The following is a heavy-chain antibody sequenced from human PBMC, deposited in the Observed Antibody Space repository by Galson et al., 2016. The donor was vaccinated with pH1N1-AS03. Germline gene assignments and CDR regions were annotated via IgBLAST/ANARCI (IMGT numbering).Heavy chain of an antibody. CDR2: ISGNGFSI. CDR3: ARGPVSYSNYWFPPPDY. D-gene: IGHD6-13*01. J-gene: IGHJ4*02. Sequence: LRLSCAVGGFTFSSYAMFWVRQAPGKGLEYVSVISGNGFSIYYANSVKDRFTVSRDNSKSTLFLQMGSLRPEDRAVYYCARGPVSYSNYWFPPPDYWGQGTLVTVSS. CDR1: GFTFSSYA. V-gene: IGHV3-64*01.